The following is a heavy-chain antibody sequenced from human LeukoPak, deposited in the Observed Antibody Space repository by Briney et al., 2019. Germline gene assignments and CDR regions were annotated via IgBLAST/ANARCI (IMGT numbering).Heavy chain of an antibody. V-gene: IGHV4-39*01. CDR1: GGSISSSSYY. CDR2: IYYSGST. Sequence: SETLFLTCTVSGGSISSSSYYWGWIRQPPGKGLEWIGSIYYSGSTYYNPSLKSRVTISVDTSKNQFSLKLSSVTAADTAVYYCARQERKILWFGELLPHFDYWGQGTLVTVSS. D-gene: IGHD3-10*01. CDR3: ARQERKILWFGELLPHFDY. J-gene: IGHJ4*02.